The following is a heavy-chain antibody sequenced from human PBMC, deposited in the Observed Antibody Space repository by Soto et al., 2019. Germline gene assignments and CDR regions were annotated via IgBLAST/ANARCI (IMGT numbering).Heavy chain of an antibody. V-gene: IGHV1-18*04. CDR1: GYTFTSYG. J-gene: IGHJ4*02. D-gene: IGHD3-9*01. Sequence: ASVKVSCKASGYTFTSYGISWVRQAPGQGLEWVGWISGYNGNTKNAQKVQGRVTMTTDTSTSTAYMELRSLRSDDTAVYYCGRDSEILTGYPDYWGQGTQVTVSS. CDR2: ISGYNGNT. CDR3: GRDSEILTGYPDY.